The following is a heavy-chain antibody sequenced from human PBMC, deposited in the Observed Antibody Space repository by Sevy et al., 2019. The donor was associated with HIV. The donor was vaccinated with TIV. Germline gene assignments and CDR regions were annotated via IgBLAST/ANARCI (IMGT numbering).Heavy chain of an antibody. V-gene: IGHV3-23*01. Sequence: GGSLRLSCAASGFTFSSYAMSWVRQAPGKGLEWVSAISSSGGSTYYADSVKGRFTISRDNSKNTLYLQMNSLRAEDTAVYYCAKFPRDIVVVVAATTHYYYYYYMDVWGKGTTVTVSS. D-gene: IGHD2-15*01. CDR3: AKFPRDIVVVVAATTHYYYYYYMDV. J-gene: IGHJ6*03. CDR1: GFTFSSYA. CDR2: ISSSGGST.